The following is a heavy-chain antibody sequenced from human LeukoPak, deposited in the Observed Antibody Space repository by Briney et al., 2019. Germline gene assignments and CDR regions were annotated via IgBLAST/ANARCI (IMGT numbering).Heavy chain of an antibody. V-gene: IGHV4-39*07. D-gene: IGHD6-19*01. CDR3: ARDRSWFDP. Sequence: SETLSLTCTVSGYSISSSSYYWGWIRQPPGKGLEWIGSIYYSGSTYYNPSLKSRVTISVDTSKNQFSLKLSSVTAADTAVYYCARDRSWFDPWGQGTLVTVSS. CDR2: IYYSGST. J-gene: IGHJ5*02. CDR1: GYSISSSSYY.